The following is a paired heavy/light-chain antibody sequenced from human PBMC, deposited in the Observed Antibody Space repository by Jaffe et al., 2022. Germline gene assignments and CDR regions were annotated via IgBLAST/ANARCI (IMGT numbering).Heavy chain of an antibody. CDR1: GGSVNNGDYY. J-gene: IGHJ3*02. D-gene: IGHD2-15*01. Sequence: QVQLQESGPGLVKPSETLSLTCSVSGGSVNNGDYYWTWIRQPPGKGLEWIGFIYYSGSTNYNPSLKSRVTISLDTSKNQFSLKLTSVTAADTAVYYCASAGYCRGSSCNDAFDMWGQGTMVTVSS. V-gene: IGHV4-61*08. CDR2: IYYSGST. CDR3: ASAGYCRGSSCNDAFDM.
Light chain of an antibody. V-gene: IGKV1-5*03. CDR3: QQCNAYPYT. CDR1: QSIGSW. Sequence: DIQMTQSPSTLYASVGDRVTITCRASQSIGSWLAWYQQKPGKAPKLLIYQASSLVSGVPSSFSGSGSGTEFTLTISSLQPDDFATYYCQQCNAYPYTFGQGTKLEIK. CDR2: QAS. J-gene: IGKJ2*01.